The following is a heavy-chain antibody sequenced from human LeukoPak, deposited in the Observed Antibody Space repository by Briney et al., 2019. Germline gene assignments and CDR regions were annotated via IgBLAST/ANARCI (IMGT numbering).Heavy chain of an antibody. D-gene: IGHD5-18*01. CDR1: GFTFSTYW. Sequence: GGSLRLSCATSGFTFSTYWMSWVRQAPGKGLEWVSSISSSSSYIYYADSVKGRFTISRDNAKNSLYLQMNSLRAEDTAVYYCARSDTAMAGDYWGQGTLVTVSS. V-gene: IGHV3-21*01. CDR3: ARSDTAMAGDY. CDR2: ISSSSSYI. J-gene: IGHJ4*02.